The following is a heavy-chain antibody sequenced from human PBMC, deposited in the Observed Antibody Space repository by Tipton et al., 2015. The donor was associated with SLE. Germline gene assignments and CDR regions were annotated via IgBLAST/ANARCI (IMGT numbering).Heavy chain of an antibody. CDR2: FYYSGST. J-gene: IGHJ6*02. Sequence: TLSLTCSVSGDSIRNYYWTWIRQPPGKGLEWMGYFYYSGSTNYNPSLKGRLTLSLDTSKSQFSLKLTSVTAADTAVYYCARFRDEYYYYAMDVWGQGTTVTVSS. CDR1: GDSIRNYY. CDR3: ARFRDEYYYYAMDV. V-gene: IGHV4-59*01.